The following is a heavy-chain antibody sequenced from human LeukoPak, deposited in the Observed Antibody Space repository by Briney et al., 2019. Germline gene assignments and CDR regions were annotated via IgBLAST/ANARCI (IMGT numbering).Heavy chain of an antibody. CDR2: ISGSGGST. CDR1: GFTSSSYA. V-gene: IGHV3-23*01. D-gene: IGHD3-22*01. J-gene: IGHJ4*02. CDR3: AKALPEYYDSSGYYY. Sequence: PGGSLRLSCAASGFTSSSYAMSWVRQAPGKGLEWVSAISGSGGSTYYADSVKGRFTISRDNSKNTLYLQMNSLRAEDTAVYYCAKALPEYYDSSGYYYWGQGTLVTVSS.